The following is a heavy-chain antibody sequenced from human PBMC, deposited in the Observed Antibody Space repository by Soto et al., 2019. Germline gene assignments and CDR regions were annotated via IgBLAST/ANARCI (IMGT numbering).Heavy chain of an antibody. V-gene: IGHV4-39*01. J-gene: IGHJ5*02. CDR3: ARQDILTGYPPVLNWFDP. CDR2: IYYSGST. CDR1: GGSISSSSYY. Sequence: SETLSLTCTGSGGSISSSSYYWGWIRQPPGKGLEWIGSIYYSGSTYYNPSLKSRVTISVDTSKNQFSLKLSSVTAADTAVYYCARQDILTGYPPVLNWFDPWGQGTLVT. D-gene: IGHD3-9*01.